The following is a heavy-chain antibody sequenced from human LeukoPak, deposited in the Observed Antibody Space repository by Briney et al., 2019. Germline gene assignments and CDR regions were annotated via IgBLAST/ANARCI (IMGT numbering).Heavy chain of an antibody. D-gene: IGHD2-2*01. CDR2: INQSADT. Sequence: SETLSLTCAVSGGSFSGYYWTWIRQTPGKGLEWIGEINQSADTNYNPSLKSRVTMSVDTSKKHFSLKMTSVTAADTAFYFCTRGAADCSSTTCSIWFDPWGQGTLVTVSS. CDR3: TRGAADCSSTTCSIWFDP. J-gene: IGHJ5*02. CDR1: GGSFSGYY. V-gene: IGHV4-34*01.